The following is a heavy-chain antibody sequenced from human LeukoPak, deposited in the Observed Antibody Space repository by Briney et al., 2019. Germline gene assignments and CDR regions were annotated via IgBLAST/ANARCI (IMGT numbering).Heavy chain of an antibody. D-gene: IGHD4-23*01. CDR3: ARRAGGYSHPYDY. Sequence: GASVKVSCKASGYTFTGYYMHWVRQAPGQGLEWVGWINPKNGGSNYAQKFQGRVTMTRDRSISTAYMELSRLTSDDTAVYYCARRAGGYSHPYDYWGQGILVTVSS. J-gene: IGHJ4*02. CDR2: INPKNGGS. V-gene: IGHV1-2*02. CDR1: GYTFTGYY.